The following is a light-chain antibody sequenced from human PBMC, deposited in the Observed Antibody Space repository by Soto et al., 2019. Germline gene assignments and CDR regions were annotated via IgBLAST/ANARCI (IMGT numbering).Light chain of an antibody. Sequence: QSALTQPPSASGSPGQSVTISCTGTSSDVGGYNSVSWYQHHPAKAPKLIIYDVSKRPSGVPDRLSGSKSGNTASLTVSGLQAEDEADYYCSSYAATNKVTFGGGTKLTVL. V-gene: IGLV2-8*01. J-gene: IGLJ2*01. CDR1: SSDVGGYNS. CDR3: SSYAATNKVT. CDR2: DVS.